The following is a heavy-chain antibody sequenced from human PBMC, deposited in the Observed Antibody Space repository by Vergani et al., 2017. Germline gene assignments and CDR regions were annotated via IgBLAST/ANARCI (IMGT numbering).Heavy chain of an antibody. D-gene: IGHD3-22*01. J-gene: IGHJ4*02. CDR2: ISYEGSNK. V-gene: IGHV3-30*18. Sequence: QVQLVESGGGVVQPGRSLRLSCVASGFTFSSYGMHWVRQAPGKGLEWVAVISYEGSNKYYADSLKGRFTISSDNSKNTLYLRLNSLRAEDTAVYYCAKGPLYYYDSSGYYPSPRFDYWGQGTLVTVSS. CDR3: AKGPLYYYDSSGYYPSPRFDY. CDR1: GFTFSSYG.